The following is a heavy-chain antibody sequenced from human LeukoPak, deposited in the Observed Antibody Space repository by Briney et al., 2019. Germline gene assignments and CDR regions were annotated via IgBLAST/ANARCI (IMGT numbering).Heavy chain of an antibody. D-gene: IGHD3-22*01. V-gene: IGHV3-11*01. CDR2: LSSGSTI. Sequence: PGGSLRLSCAASGFTFSDYYMSWSPQAPGRGWKGFSYLSSGSTIYYADSVKGRFTISRDNAKNSLYLQMNSLRAEDTAVYYCARWSTYYYDSSGYYSDYWGQGTLVTVSS. J-gene: IGHJ4*02. CDR3: ARWSTYYYDSSGYYSDY. CDR1: GFTFSDYY.